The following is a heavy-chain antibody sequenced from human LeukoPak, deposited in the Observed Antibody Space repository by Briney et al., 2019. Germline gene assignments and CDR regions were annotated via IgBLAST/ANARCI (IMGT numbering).Heavy chain of an antibody. V-gene: IGHV3-73*01. CDR3: TKAGTTRGFDY. CDR1: GFTFSGSA. J-gene: IGHJ4*02. CDR2: IRSKANSYAT. D-gene: IGHD1-1*01. Sequence: GGSLRLSCAASGFTFSGSAMHWVRQASGKGLEWVGRIRSKANSYATAYAASVKGWFTISRDDSKNTAYLQMNSLKTEDTAVYYCTKAGTTRGFDYWGQGTLVTVSS.